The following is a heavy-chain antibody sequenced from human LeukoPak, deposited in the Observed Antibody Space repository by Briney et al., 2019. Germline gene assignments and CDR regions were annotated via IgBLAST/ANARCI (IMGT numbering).Heavy chain of an antibody. D-gene: IGHD3/OR15-3a*01. CDR1: GFTFSTYS. CDR2: ISSDSNYI. V-gene: IGHV3-21*01. CDR3: ARVAFGLYVMDV. Sequence: GGSLRLSCAASGFTFSTYSMNWVRQAPGKGLEWVSSISSDSNYIYYADSLKGRFTISRDNAKNSLYLQMISLRAEDTAVYYCARVAFGLYVMDVWGQGTTVTVSS. J-gene: IGHJ6*02.